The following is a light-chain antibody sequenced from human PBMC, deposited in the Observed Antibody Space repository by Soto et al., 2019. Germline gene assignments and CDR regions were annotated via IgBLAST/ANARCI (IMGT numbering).Light chain of an antibody. CDR2: DNN. J-gene: IGLJ1*01. Sequence: QSVLAQPPSVSAAPEQKDTISCSGSSSNSGNNYVSWYPQLPGTAPKLLIYDNNKRPSGIPDRFSGSKSGTSATLGITGLQTGDEADYYCGTWDSSLSVYVFGPGTK. V-gene: IGLV1-51*01. CDR3: GTWDSSLSVYV. CDR1: SSNSGNNY.